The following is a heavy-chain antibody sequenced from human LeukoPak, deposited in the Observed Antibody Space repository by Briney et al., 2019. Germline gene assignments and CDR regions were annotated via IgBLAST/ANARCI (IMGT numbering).Heavy chain of an antibody. D-gene: IGHD3-3*01. J-gene: IGHJ5*02. V-gene: IGHV1-69*05. CDR3: ARGLLADPIRFDL. CDR1: GGTFSSYA. CDR2: IIPIFGTA. Sequence: SVKVSCKASGGTFSSYAISWVRQAPGQGLEWMGRIIPIFGTANYAQKFQGRVTITTDESTSTAYMELSSLRSEDTAVYYCARGLLADPIRFDLWGQGTLVTVSS.